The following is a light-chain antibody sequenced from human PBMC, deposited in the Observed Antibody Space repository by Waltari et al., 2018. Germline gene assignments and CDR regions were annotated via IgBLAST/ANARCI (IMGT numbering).Light chain of an antibody. CDR2: DVN. CDR1: SSDVGGYKY. V-gene: IGLV2-14*03. Sequence: QSALTQPASVSGSPGQSITISCTGTSSDVGGYKYVSWYQQHPGKAPKLIIYDVNNPPSGVAIRFSGSKSANTASLTISGLQAEDEADYYCNSFTLGTALLVFGGGTKLTVL. J-gene: IGLJ2*01. CDR3: NSFTLGTALLV.